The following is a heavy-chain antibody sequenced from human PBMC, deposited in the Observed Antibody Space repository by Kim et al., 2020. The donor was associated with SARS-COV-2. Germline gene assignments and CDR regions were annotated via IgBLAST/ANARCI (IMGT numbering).Heavy chain of an antibody. CDR2: ISGSGGST. D-gene: IGHD6-13*01. J-gene: IGHJ6*01. CDR3: AKDKAAAEYYYYGRDV. CDR1: GFTFSSYA. V-gene: IGHV3-23*01. Sequence: GGSLRLSCAASGFTFSSYAMSWVRQAPGKGLEWVSAISGSGGSTYYADSVKGRFTISRDNSKNTLYLQMNSLRAEDTAVYYCAKDKAAAEYYYYGRDVWGQGPAVTVSS.